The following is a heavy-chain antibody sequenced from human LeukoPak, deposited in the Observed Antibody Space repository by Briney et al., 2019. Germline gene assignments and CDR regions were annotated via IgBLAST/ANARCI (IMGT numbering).Heavy chain of an antibody. J-gene: IGHJ4*02. D-gene: IGHD6-19*01. Sequence: PGGSLRLSCAASGFTFSNAWMSWVRQAPGKGLEWVGCIKSKTDGGTTDYAAPVKGRFTISRDDSKNTLYLQMNSLKTEDTAVYYCTTTSIAVAGPFDYWGQGTLVTVSS. CDR1: GFTFSNAW. V-gene: IGHV3-15*01. CDR2: IKSKTDGGTT. CDR3: TTTSIAVAGPFDY.